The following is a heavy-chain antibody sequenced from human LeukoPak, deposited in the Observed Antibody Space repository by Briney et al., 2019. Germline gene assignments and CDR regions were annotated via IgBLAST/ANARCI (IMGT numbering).Heavy chain of an antibody. Sequence: SETLSLTCAVYGGSFSGYYWSWIRQPPGKGLEWIGEINHSGSTNYNPSLKSRVTISVDTSKNQFSLKLSSVTAAGTAVYYCARGGGYYYDSSGLIDYWGQGTLVTVSS. CDR3: ARGGGYYYDSSGLIDY. J-gene: IGHJ4*02. D-gene: IGHD3-22*01. CDR2: INHSGST. V-gene: IGHV4-34*01. CDR1: GGSFSGYY.